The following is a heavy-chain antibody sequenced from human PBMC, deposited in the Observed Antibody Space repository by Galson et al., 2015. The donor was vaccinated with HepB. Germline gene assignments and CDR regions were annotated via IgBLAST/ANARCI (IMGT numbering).Heavy chain of an antibody. J-gene: IGHJ4*02. CDR3: AKGGYSGYDFNY. D-gene: IGHD5-12*01. V-gene: IGHV3-23*01. CDR1: GFTFSSYA. CDR2: ISGSGGST. Sequence: SLRLSCAASGFTFSSYAMSWVRQAPGKGLEWVSAISGSGGSTYYADSVKGRFTISRDNSKNTLYLQMNSLRAEDTAVYYCAKGGYSGYDFNYWGQGTLVTVSS.